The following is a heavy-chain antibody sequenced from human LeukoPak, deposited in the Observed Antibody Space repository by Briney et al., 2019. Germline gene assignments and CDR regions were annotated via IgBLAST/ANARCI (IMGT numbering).Heavy chain of an antibody. CDR1: GGSFSGYY. V-gene: IGHV4-34*01. J-gene: IGHJ6*02. Sequence: SETLSLTCAVYGGSFSGYYWGWIRQPPGKGLEWIGEINHSGSTNYNPSLKSRVTISVDTSKNQFSLKLSSVTAADTAVYYCARNPSYDILTGYSDYYGMDVWGQGTTVTVSS. CDR3: ARNPSYDILTGYSDYYGMDV. D-gene: IGHD3-9*01. CDR2: INHSGST.